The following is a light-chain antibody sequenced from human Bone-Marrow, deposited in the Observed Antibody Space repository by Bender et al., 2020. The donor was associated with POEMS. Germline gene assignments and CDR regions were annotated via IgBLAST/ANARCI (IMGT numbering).Light chain of an antibody. CDR1: SSDVGGYNY. V-gene: IGLV2-23*02. CDR3: CSYAGSSTFVV. Sequence: QSALTQPPSASGSPGQSVTISCTGTSSDVGGYNYVSWYQHHPGKAPKLMIYEVSKRPSGVSNRFSGSKSGNTASLTISGLQAEDEADYYCCSYAGSSTFVVFGGGTKLTVL. J-gene: IGLJ2*01. CDR2: EVS.